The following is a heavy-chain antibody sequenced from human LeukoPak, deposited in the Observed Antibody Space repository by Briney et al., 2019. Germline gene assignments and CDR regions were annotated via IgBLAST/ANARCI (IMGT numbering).Heavy chain of an antibody. CDR2: IYFSGST. Sequence: KPSETLSLTCTVSGGSISTYFWSWIRQPPGKGLEWIGHIYFSGSTNYNPSLESRVTISVDTSKNQFSLKLSSVTAADTAVYYCARGARAGYNLEPFDYWGQGTLVTVSS. V-gene: IGHV4-59*08. CDR1: GGSISTYF. J-gene: IGHJ4*02. D-gene: IGHD5-24*01. CDR3: ARGARAGYNLEPFDY.